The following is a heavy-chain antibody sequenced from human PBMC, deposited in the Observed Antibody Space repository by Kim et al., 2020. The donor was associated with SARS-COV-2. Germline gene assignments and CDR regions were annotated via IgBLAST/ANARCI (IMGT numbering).Heavy chain of an antibody. V-gene: IGHV1-69*13. CDR2: IIPIFGTA. D-gene: IGHD3-9*01. CDR3: ARSPRGYDILTGYYPFDP. J-gene: IGHJ5*02. CDR1: GGTFSSYA. Sequence: SVKVSCKASGGTFSSYAISWVRQAPGQGLEWMGGIIPIFGTANYAQKFQGRVTITADESTSTAYMELSSLRSEDTAVYYCARSPRGYDILTGYYPFDPWGQGTLVTVSS.